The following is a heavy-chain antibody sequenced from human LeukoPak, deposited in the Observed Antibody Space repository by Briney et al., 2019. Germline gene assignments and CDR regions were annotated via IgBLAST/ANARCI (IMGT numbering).Heavy chain of an antibody. Sequence: PSETLSLTCTVSGGSISSYSWSWIRQPPGKGLEWIGYIYYSGSTNYNPSLKSRVTISVDTSKNQFSLKLSPVTAADTAVYYCARGLGAYMVRGVIQFDYWGQGTLVNVSS. CDR1: GGSISSYS. CDR2: IYYSGST. V-gene: IGHV4-59*01. D-gene: IGHD3-10*01. CDR3: ARGLGAYMVRGVIQFDY. J-gene: IGHJ4*02.